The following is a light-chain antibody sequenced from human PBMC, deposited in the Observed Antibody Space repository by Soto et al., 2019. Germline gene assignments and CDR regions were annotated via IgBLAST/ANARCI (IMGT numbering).Light chain of an antibody. CDR1: QSISTW. Sequence: DIQMTQSPSTLSASVGDRVTITCRASQSISTWLAWYQPKPGKAPKLLIYKASSLESGVPSRFSGSGSGTEFTLTISSLQPDDFATYYCQQYNTYPLTFGGGTTVEIK. CDR3: QQYNTYPLT. CDR2: KAS. J-gene: IGKJ4*01. V-gene: IGKV1-5*03.